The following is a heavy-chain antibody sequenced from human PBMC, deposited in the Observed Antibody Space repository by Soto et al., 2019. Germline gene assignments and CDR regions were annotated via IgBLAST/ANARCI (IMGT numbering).Heavy chain of an antibody. CDR1: GFTFSSYS. CDR3: AKVSSSCYAGFFDL. D-gene: IGHD2-2*01. V-gene: IGHV3-48*01. Sequence: GGSLRLSCAASGFTFSSYSMNWVRQAPGKGLEWVSYISSSSSTIYYADSVKGRFTIYRDNSMNTLYLQMNTLRVEDTAVYYCAKVSSSCYAGFFDLWGQGTLVTVSS. J-gene: IGHJ4*02. CDR2: ISSSSSTI.